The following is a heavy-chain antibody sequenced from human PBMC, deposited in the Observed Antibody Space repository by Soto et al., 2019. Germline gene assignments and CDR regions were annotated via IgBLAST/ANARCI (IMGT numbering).Heavy chain of an antibody. CDR2: MNPNSGNT. J-gene: IGHJ6*03. Sequence: ASVKVSCKASGYTFTSYDINWVRQATGQGLEWMGWMNPNSGNTGYAQKFQGRVTMTRNTSISTAYMELSSLRSEDTAVYYCARRLPAAMFDYYYYYMDVWGKGTMVTVSS. D-gene: IGHD2-2*01. CDR1: GYTFTSYD. CDR3: ARRLPAAMFDYYYYYMDV. V-gene: IGHV1-8*01.